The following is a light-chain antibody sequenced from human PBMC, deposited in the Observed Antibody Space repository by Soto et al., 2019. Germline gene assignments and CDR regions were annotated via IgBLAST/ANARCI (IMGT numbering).Light chain of an antibody. CDR3: PSYDSSLSGFVF. J-gene: IGLJ2*01. CDR1: SSNIGAGYD. CDR2: GNS. Sequence: QSVLTQPPSVSGAPGQRVTISCTGSSSNIGAGYDVHWYQQLPGTAPKLLIYGNSNRPSGVPDRFSGSKSGTSASLAITGLQAEDEADYYCPSYDSSLSGFVFFGGGTQLTVL. V-gene: IGLV1-40*01.